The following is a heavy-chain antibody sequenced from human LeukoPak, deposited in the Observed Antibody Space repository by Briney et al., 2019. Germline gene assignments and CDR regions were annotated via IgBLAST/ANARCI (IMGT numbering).Heavy chain of an antibody. CDR1: GGSISSGGYY. CDR3: AIQRESGSIAAAGTPAFDI. V-gene: IGHV4-31*03. Sequence: SETLPLTCTVSGGSISSGGYYWSWIRQHPGKGLEWIGHIYYSGSTYYNPSLKSRVTISVDTSKNQFSLKLSSVTAADTAVYYCAIQRESGSIAAAGTPAFDIWGQGTMVTVSS. D-gene: IGHD6-13*01. J-gene: IGHJ3*02. CDR2: IYYSGST.